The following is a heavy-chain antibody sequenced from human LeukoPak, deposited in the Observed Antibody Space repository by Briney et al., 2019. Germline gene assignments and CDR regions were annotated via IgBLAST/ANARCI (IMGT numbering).Heavy chain of an antibody. Sequence: GGSLRLPCAGSGFTFSSYGMHWVRQAPGKGLAWVAVIWYDGSNKYYADSVKGRFLTSRDNSKNTLYLQMNSLRAEDTAVYYCAKSHKVAGNWFDPWGQGTLVTVSS. V-gene: IGHV3-33*06. D-gene: IGHD6-19*01. CDR1: GFTFSSYG. CDR3: AKSHKVAGNWFDP. CDR2: IWYDGSNK. J-gene: IGHJ5*02.